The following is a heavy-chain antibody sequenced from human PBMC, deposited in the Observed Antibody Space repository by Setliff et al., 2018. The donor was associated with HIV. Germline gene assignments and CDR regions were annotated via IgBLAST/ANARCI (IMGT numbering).Heavy chain of an antibody. CDR2: IYTSGST. CDR1: GYSISSGYY. D-gene: IGHD3-22*01. Sequence: PSETLSLTCAVSGYSISSGYYWSWIRQPAGKGLEWIGRIYTSGSTNYNPSIKSRVTMSVDTSKNQFSLKLSSVTAADTAVYYCARGTYYYDSSGFRDAFDIWGQGTMVTVSS. J-gene: IGHJ3*02. V-gene: IGHV4-4*07. CDR3: ARGTYYYDSSGFRDAFDI.